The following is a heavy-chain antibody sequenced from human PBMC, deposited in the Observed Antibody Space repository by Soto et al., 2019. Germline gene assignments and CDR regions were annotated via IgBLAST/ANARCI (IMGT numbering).Heavy chain of an antibody. V-gene: IGHV4-30-2*01. CDR2: IYHSGNT. CDR1: GGSINFGGYS. CDR3: ARGREQWLAFDF. Sequence: QLQLQESGSGLVKPSQTLSLTCAVSGGSINFGGYSWSWIRQPPGKGLEFIGYIYHSGNTYYNPSLKSRVTISVDMSTNQFFLNLTSVTAADTAVYYCARGREQWLAFDFWGQGNLVTVFS. J-gene: IGHJ4*02. D-gene: IGHD6-19*01.